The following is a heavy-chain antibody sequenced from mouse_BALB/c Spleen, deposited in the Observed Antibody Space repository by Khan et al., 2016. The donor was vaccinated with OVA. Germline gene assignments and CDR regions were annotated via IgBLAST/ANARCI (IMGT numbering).Heavy chain of an antibody. CDR2: IYPGDVNT. CDR3: AREGYYGNYRAWFAY. CDR1: GYTFTTYY. Sequence: QVRLQQSGPELVKPGASVRISCKTSGYTFTTYYINWLKQRPGQGLEWIGWIYPGDVNTKYNEKFKDKATLTADKSSSTAYMQLSSLTSDDSAVYLCAREGYYGNYRAWFAYWGQGTLVTVST. V-gene: IGHV1S56*01. D-gene: IGHD2-1*01. J-gene: IGHJ3*01.